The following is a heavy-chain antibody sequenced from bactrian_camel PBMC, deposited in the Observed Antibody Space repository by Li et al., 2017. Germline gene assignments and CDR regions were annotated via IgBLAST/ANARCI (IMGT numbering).Heavy chain of an antibody. CDR2: IDSDGST. CDR3: TARAWAYCRGLFRVDDFAY. CDR1: GYTYSSYC. D-gene: IGHD1*01. Sequence: HVQLVESGGGSVQAGGSLRLSCAASGYTYSSYCMGWFRQAPGEEREGVAAIDSDGSTSYADSVVGRFAISKDNAKNTLYLHMNSLRPEDTAMYYCTARAWAYCRGLFRVDDFAYWGQGTQVTVS. V-gene: IGHV3S26*01. J-gene: IGHJ6*01.